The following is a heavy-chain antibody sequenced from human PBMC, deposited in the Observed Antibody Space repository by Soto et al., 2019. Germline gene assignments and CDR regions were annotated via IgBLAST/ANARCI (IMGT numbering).Heavy chain of an antibody. V-gene: IGHV3-30*18. J-gene: IGHJ4*02. CDR3: AKTTGTGTAFDY. CDR2: ISYDGSNK. CDR1: GFTFSSYG. D-gene: IGHD1-1*01. Sequence: PGGSLRLSCAASGFTFSSYGMHWVRQAPGKGLEWVAVISYDGSNKYYADSVKGRFTISRDNSKNTLYLQMNSLRAEDTAVYYCAKTTGTGTAFDYWGQGTLVTVSS.